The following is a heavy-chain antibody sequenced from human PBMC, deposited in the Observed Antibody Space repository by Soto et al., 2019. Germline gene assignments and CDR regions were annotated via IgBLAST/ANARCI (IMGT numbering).Heavy chain of an antibody. J-gene: IGHJ4*02. CDR2: IKQDGSEK. V-gene: IGHV3-7*02. Sequence: GGSLRLSCAASGFTFGTYWMTWVRQAPGKGLEWVANIKQDGSEKYYVDSVKGRFTISRDNSKNMLSLQMNSLRVEDSAVYYCVPRKGDPFTWGPGTLVTVSS. D-gene: IGHD3-16*01. CDR3: VPRKGDPFT. CDR1: GFTFGTYW.